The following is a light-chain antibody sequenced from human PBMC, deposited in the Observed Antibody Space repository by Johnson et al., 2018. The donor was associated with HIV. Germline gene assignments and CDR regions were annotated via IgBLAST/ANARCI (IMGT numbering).Light chain of an antibody. J-gene: IGLJ1*01. V-gene: IGLV1-51*02. CDR3: GTWDTSLSAGGV. CDR1: SSNIGNKY. Sequence: QSVLTQPPSVSAAPGQKVTISCSGSSSNIGNKYVSWYQQLPGTAPKLLIYENSKRPSGIPDRFSGAQSGTSANLSIPGLQPRDDADYYCGTWDTSLSAGGVFGSGTKVTVL. CDR2: ENS.